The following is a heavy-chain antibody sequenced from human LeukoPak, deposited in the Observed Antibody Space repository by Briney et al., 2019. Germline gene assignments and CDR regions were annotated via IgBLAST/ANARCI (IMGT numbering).Heavy chain of an antibody. CDR3: ARVPDITARPCDT. J-gene: IGHJ5*02. CDR2: ISHTGLT. V-gene: IGHV4-34*01. CDR1: GGSFSGYY. Sequence: SETLSLTCAVDGGSFSGYYWTLIRQTPGRGLEWIGEISHTGLTGSNPSLKSRVTISVDSSKKQFSLRMTSVTAADTGVYYCARVPDITARPCDTWGPGTLVTVSS. D-gene: IGHD1-1*01.